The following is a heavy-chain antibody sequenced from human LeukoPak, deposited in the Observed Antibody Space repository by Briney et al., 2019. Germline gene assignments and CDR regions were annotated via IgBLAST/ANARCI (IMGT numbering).Heavy chain of an antibody. Sequence: GASVKVSCKASGYTFTGYYMHWVLQAPGQGLEWMGWINPNSGGTNYAQKFQGRVTMTRDTSISTAYMELSRLRSDDTAVYYCARAGYYYDSSGYSDFDYWGQGTLVTVSS. CDR2: INPNSGGT. D-gene: IGHD3-22*01. J-gene: IGHJ4*02. CDR3: ARAGYYYDSSGYSDFDY. V-gene: IGHV1-2*02. CDR1: GYTFTGYY.